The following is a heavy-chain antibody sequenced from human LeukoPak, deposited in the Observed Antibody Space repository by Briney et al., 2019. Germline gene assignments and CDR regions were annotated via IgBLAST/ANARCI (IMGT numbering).Heavy chain of an antibody. D-gene: IGHD2-2*01. CDR1: GFTLSSYE. V-gene: IGHV3-23*01. J-gene: IGHJ5*02. Sequence: GGSLRLSCTASGFTLSSYEMSWIRQAPGKGLEWVSSIDYSGGSTYYADSVKGRFTISRDNSKNTLYLQLNSLRGDDTAVYYCAREEEYCSSTSCYVGFDPWGQGTLVTVSS. CDR3: AREEEYCSSTSCYVGFDP. CDR2: IDYSGGST.